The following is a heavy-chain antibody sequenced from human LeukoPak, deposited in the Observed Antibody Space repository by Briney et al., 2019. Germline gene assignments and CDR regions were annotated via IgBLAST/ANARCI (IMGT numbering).Heavy chain of an antibody. CDR1: GFSFSSFW. V-gene: IGHV4-38-2*01. CDR3: ARLRDYYYMDV. CDR2: IYHSGST. Sequence: KPGGSLRLSCEASGFSFSSFWMSWVRQAPGKGLEWIGSIYHSGSTYYNPSLKSRVTISVDTSKNQFSLKLSSVTAADTAVYYCARLRDYYYMDVWGKGTTVTVSS. J-gene: IGHJ6*03.